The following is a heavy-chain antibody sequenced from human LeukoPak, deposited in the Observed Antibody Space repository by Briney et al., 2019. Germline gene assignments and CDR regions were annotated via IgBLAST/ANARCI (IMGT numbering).Heavy chain of an antibody. Sequence: SETLSLTCAVYGGSFSGYYWSWIRQPPGKGLEWIGEINHSGSTNYNPSLKSRVTISVDTPKNQFSLKLSSVTAADTAVYYCASSDTTDYDYWGRGTLVTVSS. CDR3: ASSDTTDYDY. CDR2: INHSGST. D-gene: IGHD4-17*01. V-gene: IGHV4-34*01. J-gene: IGHJ4*02. CDR1: GGSFSGYY.